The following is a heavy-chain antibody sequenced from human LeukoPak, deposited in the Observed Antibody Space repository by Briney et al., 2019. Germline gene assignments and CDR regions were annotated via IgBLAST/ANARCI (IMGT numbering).Heavy chain of an antibody. V-gene: IGHV3-11*05. CDR1: GFTFSDYY. J-gene: IGHJ3*02. CDR3: AREGYGDYVYAFDI. D-gene: IGHD4-17*01. CDR2: ISSSSSYT. Sequence: SGGSLRLSCAASGFTFSDYYMSWIRRAPGKGLEWVSYISSSSSYTNYADSVKGRFTISRDNAKNSLYLQMNSLRAEDTAVYYCAREGYGDYVYAFDIWGQGTMVTVSS.